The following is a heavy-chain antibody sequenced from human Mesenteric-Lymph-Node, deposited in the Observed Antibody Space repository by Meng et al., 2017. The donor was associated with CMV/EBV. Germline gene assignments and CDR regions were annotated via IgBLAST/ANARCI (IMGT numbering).Heavy chain of an antibody. D-gene: IGHD2-2*01. J-gene: IGHJ3*02. Sequence: ASVKVSCKSYAYTFTSYGISWVRQAPGQGLEWMGWISAYDGNTKYAQNVQGRVTLTTDTSTSTAYLELRSLRSDDTAMYYCARGAIVVVPGGTDAFDIWGQGTMVTVSS. CDR1: AYTFTSYG. V-gene: IGHV1-18*01. CDR3: ARGAIVVVPGGTDAFDI. CDR2: ISAYDGNT.